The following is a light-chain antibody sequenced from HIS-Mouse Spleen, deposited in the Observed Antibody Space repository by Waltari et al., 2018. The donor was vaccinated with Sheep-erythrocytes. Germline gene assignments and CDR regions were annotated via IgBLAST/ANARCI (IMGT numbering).Light chain of an antibody. CDR1: KLGDKY. Sequence: SYELTQPPSVSVSPGQTARITCSGDKLGDKYACWYQTKPGQSPVLVIYQDSKRPSGIPERFSGSNSGNTATLTISGTQAMDEADYYCQAWDSSTEVFGGGTKLTVL. CDR2: QDS. V-gene: IGLV3-1*01. CDR3: QAWDSSTEV. J-gene: IGLJ2*01.